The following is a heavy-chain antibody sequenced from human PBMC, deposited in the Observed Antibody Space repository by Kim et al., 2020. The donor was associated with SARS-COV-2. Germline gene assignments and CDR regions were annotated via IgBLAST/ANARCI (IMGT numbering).Heavy chain of an antibody. Sequence: GGSLRLSCAASGFTFSSYGMHWVRQAPGKGLEWVAVISYDGSNKYYADSVKGRFTISRDNSKNTLYLQMNSLRAEDTAVYYCAKERELLGVADYWGQGTLVTVSS. D-gene: IGHD1-26*01. CDR3: AKERELLGVADY. CDR2: ISYDGSNK. J-gene: IGHJ4*02. V-gene: IGHV3-30*18. CDR1: GFTFSSYG.